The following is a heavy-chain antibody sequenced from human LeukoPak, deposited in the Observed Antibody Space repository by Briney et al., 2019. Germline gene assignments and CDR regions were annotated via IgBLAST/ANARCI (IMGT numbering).Heavy chain of an antibody. V-gene: IGHV3-7*01. D-gene: IGHD3-16*02. CDR1: GFTFSDFW. J-gene: IGHJ4*02. CDR2: IRQDGSEK. CDR3: AREGRYDYVWGSYRAIDY. Sequence: PGGSLRLSCAVSGFTFSDFWMNWVRQAPGKGLEWVASIRQDGSEKTYVDSVKGRFTISRDNTKNSLFLQMNSLRAEDTAVYYCAREGRYDYVWGSYRAIDYWGQGTLVTVSS.